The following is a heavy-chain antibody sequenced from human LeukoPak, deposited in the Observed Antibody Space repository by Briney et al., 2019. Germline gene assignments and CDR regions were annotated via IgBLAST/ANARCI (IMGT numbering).Heavy chain of an antibody. D-gene: IGHD6-13*01. CDR2: ISWNSGSI. CDR1: GFTFDDYA. V-gene: IGHV3-9*01. Sequence: PGGSLRLSCAASGFTFDDYAMHWVRQAPGKGLEWVSGISWNSGSIGYADSVKGRFTISRDNAKNSLYLQMNSLRAEDTALYYCAREEVAGTGLDYWGQGTLVTVSS. CDR3: AREEVAGTGLDY. J-gene: IGHJ4*02.